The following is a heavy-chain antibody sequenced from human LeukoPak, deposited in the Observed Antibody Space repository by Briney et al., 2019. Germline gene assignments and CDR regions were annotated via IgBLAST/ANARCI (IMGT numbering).Heavy chain of an antibody. D-gene: IGHD5-12*01. Sequence: GGSLRLSCAASGFTFSSYAMHWVRQAPGKGLEWVAVISYDGSNKYYADSVKGRFTISRDDSKNTLYLQMNSLRAEDTALYYCARVPRGYSGYLIHYYYVDVWGKGTTVTVSS. CDR3: ARVPRGYSGYLIHYYYVDV. CDR1: GFTFSSYA. CDR2: ISYDGSNK. J-gene: IGHJ6*03. V-gene: IGHV3-30*04.